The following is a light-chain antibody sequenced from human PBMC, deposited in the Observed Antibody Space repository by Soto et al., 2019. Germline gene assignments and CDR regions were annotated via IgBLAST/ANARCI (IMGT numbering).Light chain of an antibody. CDR2: DAS. V-gene: IGKV1-33*01. CDR1: HDVSRN. Sequence: DIQMTQSPSSLSASEGDRVTITCQSSHDVSRNLNWFQQKPGEAPQLLIYDASNLGRGVPSRFSGSGSGTDFTLTISSLQPEDVATYYCQQYNSMLSFGGGTEVEIK. J-gene: IGKJ4*01. CDR3: QQYNSMLS.